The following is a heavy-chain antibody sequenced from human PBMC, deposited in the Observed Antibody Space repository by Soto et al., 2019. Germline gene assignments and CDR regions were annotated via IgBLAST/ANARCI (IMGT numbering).Heavy chain of an antibody. CDR2: IYYSRST. V-gene: IGHV4-59*01. Sequence: SETLSLTCTVSGGSISSYYWSWIRQPPGKGLEWIGYIYYSRSTNYNPSLKSRVTISVDTSKNQFSLKLSSVTAADTAVYYCESLAAAGRGYYYYGMDVWGQGTTVTVSS. CDR1: GGSISSYY. CDR3: ESLAAAGRGYYYYGMDV. D-gene: IGHD6-13*01. J-gene: IGHJ6*02.